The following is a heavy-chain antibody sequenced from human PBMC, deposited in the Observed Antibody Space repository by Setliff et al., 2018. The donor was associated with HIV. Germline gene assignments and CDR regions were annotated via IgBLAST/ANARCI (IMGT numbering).Heavy chain of an antibody. D-gene: IGHD5-18*01. Sequence: SETLSLTCTVSNGSISSGTFYWNWIRQPAGKGLEWIGRINTSGSTNYNPSLKSRVTISLDTSKTQFSLSLTSVTAADTAMYYCARRGKTENSYVLNWFDPWGQGILVTVSS. J-gene: IGHJ5*02. CDR2: INTSGST. CDR1: NGSISSGTFY. V-gene: IGHV4-61*02. CDR3: ARRGKTENSYVLNWFDP.